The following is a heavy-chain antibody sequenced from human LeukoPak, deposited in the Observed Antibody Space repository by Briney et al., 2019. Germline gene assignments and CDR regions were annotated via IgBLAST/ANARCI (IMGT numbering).Heavy chain of an antibody. CDR1: GGSISKSSSY. D-gene: IGHD2-2*01. CDR3: TKVPDTWLQADP. Sequence: RTSETLPLTCTVSGGSISKSSSYWGWIRQPPGKGLEWIGTIYYSGSTYYNPSLKSRVTISLATSKNQFSLKLSSVTAADTAVYFCTKVPDTWLQADPWGQGTLVTVPS. CDR2: IYYSGST. V-gene: IGHV4-39*01. J-gene: IGHJ5*02.